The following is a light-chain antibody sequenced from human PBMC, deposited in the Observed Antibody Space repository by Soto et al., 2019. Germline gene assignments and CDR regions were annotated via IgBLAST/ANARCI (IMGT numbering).Light chain of an antibody. Sequence: EIVMTQSPATLSVTPGDRATLSCRASQSVSSNLAWYQQKPGQAPRLLIYGASTRATGITARFSGSGSGTEFTLTISSLQSEDFAVYFCQQYNNWPPFTFGQGTKLEI. CDR1: QSVSSN. J-gene: IGKJ2*01. V-gene: IGKV3-15*01. CDR3: QQYNNWPPFT. CDR2: GAS.